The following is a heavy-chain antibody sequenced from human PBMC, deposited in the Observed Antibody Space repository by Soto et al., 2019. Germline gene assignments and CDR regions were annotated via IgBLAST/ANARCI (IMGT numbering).Heavy chain of an antibody. CDR2: TIPIFASA. V-gene: IGHV1-69*01. Sequence: QVQLVQSGAEVKKPGSSVRVSCKASGGTFSSFVVIWVRQAPGQGLEWMGETIPIFASANYAQNFQGRVAINSDDFTNTVSMELSNLRSDDAAVYYCAAGEKSGYYGFDVWGQGTTVIVSS. CDR3: AAGEKSGYYGFDV. D-gene: IGHD3-16*01. CDR1: GGTFSSFV. J-gene: IGHJ6*02.